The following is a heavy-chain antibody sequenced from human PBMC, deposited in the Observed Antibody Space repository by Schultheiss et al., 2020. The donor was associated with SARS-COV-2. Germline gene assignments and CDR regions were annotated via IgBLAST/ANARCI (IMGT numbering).Heavy chain of an antibody. CDR2: IKSNTDGGTT. CDR3: AKVSRMAGTRDFDY. V-gene: IGHV3-15*07. D-gene: IGHD6-19*01. J-gene: IGHJ4*02. Sequence: GGSLRLSCAASGFTFSNAWMNWVRQAPGKGLEWVGRIKSNTDGGTTDYATPVKGRFTISRDDSKNTLYLQMNSLKTEDTAVYYCAKVSRMAGTRDFDYWGQGTLVTVSS. CDR1: GFTFSNAW.